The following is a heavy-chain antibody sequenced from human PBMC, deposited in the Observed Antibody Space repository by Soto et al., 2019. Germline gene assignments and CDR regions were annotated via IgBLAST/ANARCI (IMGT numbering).Heavy chain of an antibody. CDR3: ARAPLRGDAYYFDY. V-gene: IGHV4-59*01. Sequence: SETLSLTCTVSGGSISSYYWSWIRQPPGKGLEWIGYIYYSGSTNYNPSLKSRVTISVDTSKNQFSLKLSSVTAADTAVYYCARAPLRGDAYYFDYWGQGTLVTVSS. CDR1: GGSISSYY. CDR2: IYYSGST. D-gene: IGHD3-10*01. J-gene: IGHJ4*02.